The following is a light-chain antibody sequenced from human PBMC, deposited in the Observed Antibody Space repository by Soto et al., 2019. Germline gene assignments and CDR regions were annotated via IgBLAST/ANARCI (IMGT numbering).Light chain of an antibody. CDR1: RNLMHSNGYNY. Sequence: DLVMTQSPLSLPLTPGEPASISFCSSRNLMHSNGYNYLDWYLQKPGQSPQLLIYLGSNRASGVPDRFSGSGSGTDFILRINRVEAEDVGVYYCMQTLQTPTFGQGTKVDIK. CDR2: LGS. V-gene: IGKV2-28*01. CDR3: MQTLQTPT. J-gene: IGKJ1*01.